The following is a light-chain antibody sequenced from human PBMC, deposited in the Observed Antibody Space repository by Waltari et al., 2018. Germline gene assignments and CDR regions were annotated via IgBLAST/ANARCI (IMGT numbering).Light chain of an antibody. CDR3: QQNDITPRWT. J-gene: IGKJ1*01. CDR2: ATS. CDR1: QGLSSY. V-gene: IGKV1-39*01. Sequence: DIQMTQSPSSLSASVGARVTITCRASQGLSSYLNWYQQKPGEAPKLLIYATSNLHSGVPSRFSGSGSGTDFTLTISGLQSEDFATYYCQQNDITPRWTFGQGTKVEIK.